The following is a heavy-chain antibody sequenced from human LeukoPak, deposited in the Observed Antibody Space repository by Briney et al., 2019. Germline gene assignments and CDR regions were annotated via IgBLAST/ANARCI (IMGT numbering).Heavy chain of an antibody. V-gene: IGHV3-30*02. CDR3: AKDGRDYFVSGSHYRGLPALDY. CDR2: IRYDGSIK. D-gene: IGHD3-10*01. CDR1: GITFSRYG. Sequence: GGSLRLSCAASGITFSRYGMHWVRQAPGKGLEWVTFIRYDGSIKYYANSVKGRFTMSRDNSKNTLFLQMNSLRAEDTAVYYCAKDGRDYFVSGSHYRGLPALDYWGQGTLVTVSS. J-gene: IGHJ4*02.